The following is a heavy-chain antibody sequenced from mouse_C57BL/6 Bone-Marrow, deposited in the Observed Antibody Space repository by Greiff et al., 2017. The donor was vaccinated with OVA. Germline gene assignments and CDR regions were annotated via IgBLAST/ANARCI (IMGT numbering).Heavy chain of an antibody. Sequence: VQLQQPGAELVKPGASVKLSCKASGYTFTSYWMQWVKQRPGQGLEWIGEIDPSDSYTNYNQKFKGKATLTVDTSSSTAYMQLSSLTSEDSAVYYCAPLAYYITFFDYWGQGTTLTVSS. CDR1: GYTFTSYW. V-gene: IGHV1-50*01. CDR3: APLAYYITFFDY. D-gene: IGHD2-12*01. J-gene: IGHJ2*01. CDR2: IDPSDSYT.